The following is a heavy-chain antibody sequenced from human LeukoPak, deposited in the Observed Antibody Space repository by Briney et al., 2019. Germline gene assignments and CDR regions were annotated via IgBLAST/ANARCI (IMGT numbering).Heavy chain of an antibody. V-gene: IGHV4-34*01. CDR2: INHSGST. Sequence: PSETLSLTCAVYGGSFSGYYWSWIRQPPGKGLEWIGEINHSGSTNYNPSLTSRVTISVDTSKNQFSLKLSSVTAAATAVYYCARGRRGSGHDYWGQGTLVTVSS. CDR1: GGSFSGYY. CDR3: ARGRRGSGHDY. D-gene: IGHD3-16*01. J-gene: IGHJ4*02.